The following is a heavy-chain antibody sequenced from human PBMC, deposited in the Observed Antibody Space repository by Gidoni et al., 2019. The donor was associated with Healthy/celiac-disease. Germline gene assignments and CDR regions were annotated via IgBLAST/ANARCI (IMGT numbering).Heavy chain of an antibody. Sequence: QVQLQESGPGLVKPSETLSLTCTVSGGSISSYYWSWIRQPAGKGLEWIGRIYTSGSTNYNPSLKSRVTMSVDTSKNQFSLKLSSVTAADTAVYYCARVQADYVRWNWYFDLWGRGTLVTVSS. CDR2: IYTSGST. V-gene: IGHV4-4*07. CDR1: GGSISSYY. J-gene: IGHJ2*01. D-gene: IGHD4-17*01. CDR3: ARVQADYVRWNWYFDL.